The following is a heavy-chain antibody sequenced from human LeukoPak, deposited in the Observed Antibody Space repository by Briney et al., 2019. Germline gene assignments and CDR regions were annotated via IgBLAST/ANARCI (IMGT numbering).Heavy chain of an antibody. CDR3: ATSRLYNEDY. CDR2: ISVYNGHT. J-gene: IGHJ4*02. V-gene: IGHV1-18*01. D-gene: IGHD3-10*01. CDR1: GYTFTSHD. Sequence: GASVKVSCKASGYTFTSHDISWVRQAPGQGLEWMGRISVYNGHTNYAQNFQGSVTMTTDTFTNTAYMELRSLTSDDTAVYYCATSRLYNEDYWGQGTLVTVSS.